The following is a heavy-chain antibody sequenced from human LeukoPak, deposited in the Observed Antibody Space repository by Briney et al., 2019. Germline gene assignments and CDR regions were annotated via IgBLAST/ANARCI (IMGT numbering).Heavy chain of an antibody. CDR2: INPNSGGT. J-gene: IGHJ6*02. V-gene: IGHV1-2*02. Sequence: GASVKVSCKASGYTFTGYYMHWVRQAPGQGLEWMGWINPNSGGTNYAQKFQGRVTMTRDTSISTAYMELSRLRSDDTAVYYCASREGNRNYGGYYYGMDVWGQGTTVTVSS. CDR3: ASREGNRNYGGYYYGMDV. D-gene: IGHD1-7*01. CDR1: GYTFTGYY.